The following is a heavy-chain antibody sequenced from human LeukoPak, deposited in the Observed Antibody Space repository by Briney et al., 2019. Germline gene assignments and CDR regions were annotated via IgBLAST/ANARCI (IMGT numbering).Heavy chain of an antibody. CDR2: IYYSGTT. CDR1: NGSISSSSYY. CDR3: ARDKGGLGRGYYYMDV. J-gene: IGHJ6*03. Sequence: SETLSLTCTVSNGSISSSSYYWGWIRQPPGKGLEWIGSIYYSGTTYYNPSLKSRVTILLDTSKNQFSLKLSSVTAADTAVYYCARDKGGLGRGYYYMDVWGKGTTVTVSS. D-gene: IGHD3/OR15-3a*01. V-gene: IGHV4-39*07.